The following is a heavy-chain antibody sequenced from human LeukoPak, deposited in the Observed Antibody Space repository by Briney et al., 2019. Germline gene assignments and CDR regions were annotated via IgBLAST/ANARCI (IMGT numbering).Heavy chain of an antibody. CDR1: GYTFTAYD. CDR2: IHPRSGYS. V-gene: IGHV1-8*01. J-gene: IGHJ5*02. CDR3: ARVTSGMRYNWFDP. D-gene: IGHD2-2*01. Sequence: ASVKVSCKTSGYTFTAYDVNWVRQAPGQGLEWMGYIHPRSGYSESAQRFQGRLSMTRDVSTDTAYMELSTLTSDDTAVYYCARVTSGMRYNWFDPWGQGTLIIVSS.